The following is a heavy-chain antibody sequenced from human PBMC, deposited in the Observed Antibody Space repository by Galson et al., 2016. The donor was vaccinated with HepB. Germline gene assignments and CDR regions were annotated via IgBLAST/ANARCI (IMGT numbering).Heavy chain of an antibody. CDR3: AHRHSLPYYHDISKYFDF. CDR1: GFSLDTYRVA. Sequence: PALVKPTQTLTLTCTFSGFSLDTYRVAVGWIRQPPGKALEWLALIYWDADKRHSPSLKSRLTITKDTSKNQVVLTMTDMDPVDTATYYCAHRHSLPYYHDISKYFDFWGPGTLVTVSS. J-gene: IGHJ4*02. CDR2: IYWDADK. V-gene: IGHV2-5*02. D-gene: IGHD3-22*01.